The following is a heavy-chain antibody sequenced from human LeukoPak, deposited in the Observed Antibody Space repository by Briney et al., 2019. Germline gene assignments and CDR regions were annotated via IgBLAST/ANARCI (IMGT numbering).Heavy chain of an antibody. J-gene: IGHJ4*02. CDR3: ARDQYSGSLDY. CDR2: IYYSGGT. Sequence: SETLSLTCTVSGGSISSNYWSWIRQPPGKGLEWIGYIYYSGGTNYNPSLKSRVTMSVDTSKNQFSLKLSSVTAADTAVYYCARDQYSGSLDYWGQGTLVTVSS. CDR1: GGSISSNY. V-gene: IGHV4-59*12. D-gene: IGHD1-26*01.